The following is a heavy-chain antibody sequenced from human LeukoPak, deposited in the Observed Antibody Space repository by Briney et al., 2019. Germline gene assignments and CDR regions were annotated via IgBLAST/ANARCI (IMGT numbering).Heavy chain of an antibody. J-gene: IGHJ6*02. CDR1: GFTFSSYS. Sequence: GGSLRLSCAASGFTFSSYSMNWVRQAPGKGLEWVSSISSSSSYIYYADSEKGRFTISRDNAKNSLYLQMNSLRAEDTAVYYCASNNLEYSSSYYYYYGMDVWGQGTTVTVSS. CDR2: ISSSSSYI. V-gene: IGHV3-21*01. CDR3: ASNNLEYSSSYYYYYGMDV. D-gene: IGHD6-13*01.